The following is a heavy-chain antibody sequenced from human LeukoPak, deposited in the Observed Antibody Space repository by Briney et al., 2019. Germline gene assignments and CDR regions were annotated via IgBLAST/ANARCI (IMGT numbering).Heavy chain of an antibody. J-gene: IGHJ4*02. CDR2: INWNGGST. CDR3: ARGAYGATFCYFDY. CDR1: GFTFDDYG. V-gene: IGHV3-20*04. D-gene: IGHD4/OR15-4a*01. Sequence: GGSLRLSCAASGFTFDDYGMSWVRQAPGKGLEWVSGINWNGGSTGYADSVKGRFTISRDNAKNSLYLQMNSLRAEDTALYYCARGAYGATFCYFDYWGRGTLVTVSS.